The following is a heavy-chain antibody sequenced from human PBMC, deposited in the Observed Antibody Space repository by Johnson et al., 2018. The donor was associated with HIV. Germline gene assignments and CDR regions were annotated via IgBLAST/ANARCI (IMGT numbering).Heavy chain of an antibody. CDR1: GLTFGSYP. J-gene: IGHJ3*02. Sequence: QMLLVGSGGGVVQPGRSLRLSCAASGLTFGSYPLHWVRQAPGRGLEWVAVISYDGSDKYYANSVKGRFSISRDNSKNTLSLLMNSLREEDTAVYYCVRDLGLIGPWGAFDIWGQGTRVTVSS. CDR3: VRDLGLIGPWGAFDI. CDR2: ISYDGSDK. V-gene: IGHV3-30-3*01. D-gene: IGHD3-16*01.